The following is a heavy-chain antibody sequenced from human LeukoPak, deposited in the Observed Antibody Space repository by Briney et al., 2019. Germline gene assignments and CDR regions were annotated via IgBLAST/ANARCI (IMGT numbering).Heavy chain of an antibody. CDR1: GFTVSSNH. CDR3: ARCVTGWPNWFAP. V-gene: IGHV3-53*01. J-gene: IGHJ5*02. CDR2: IHYIADDT. D-gene: IGHD6-19*01. Sequence: PGGSLRLSCAVSGFTVSSNHMSWVRQAPGKGLEWVASIHYIADDTYYADFVRGRFTISRDNSKNTLYLQLNGLRVEDTAIYYCARCVTGWPNWFAPWGQGTLVTVSS.